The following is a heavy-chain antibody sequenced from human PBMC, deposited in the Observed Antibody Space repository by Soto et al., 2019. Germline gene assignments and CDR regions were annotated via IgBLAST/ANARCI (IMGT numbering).Heavy chain of an antibody. D-gene: IGHD6-13*01. CDR3: AKDRAVRAASYYFDY. V-gene: IGHV3-30*18. CDR2: IASDGRDK. Sequence: GGSLRLSCEASGFTFSNYGMHWVRQAPGKGLEWVAVIASDGRDKKFADSVKGRFTISRDNSRDTLYLQMNSLRPEDTALYYRAKDRAVRAASYYFDYWGQGTLVTVSS. J-gene: IGHJ4*02. CDR1: GFTFSNYG.